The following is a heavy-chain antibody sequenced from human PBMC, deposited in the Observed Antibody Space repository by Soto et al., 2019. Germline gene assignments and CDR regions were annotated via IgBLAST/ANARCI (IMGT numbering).Heavy chain of an antibody. J-gene: IGHJ4*02. V-gene: IGHV1-69*04. Sequence: QVQLVQSGAEVMKPGSSVKVSCMPSEGAFSTYPLSWVRQAPGQGLEWMGRIVPVLGVPNYAQRFQGRVTMTADKDTNTAYLELSSLRFEDTAVYYCGRDRYAYGSGSTIDNWGQGTLVTVSS. CDR3: GRDRYAYGSGSTIDN. D-gene: IGHD3-10*01. CDR1: EGAFSTYP. CDR2: IVPVLGVP.